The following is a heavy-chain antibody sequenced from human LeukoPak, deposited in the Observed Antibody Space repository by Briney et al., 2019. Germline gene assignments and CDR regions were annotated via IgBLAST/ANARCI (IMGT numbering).Heavy chain of an antibody. CDR1: GYTFTGYH. V-gene: IGHV1-2*02. CDR3: ARDPYDGNYYFDY. D-gene: IGHD3-3*01. J-gene: IGHJ4*02. Sequence: PAASVKVSCKTSGYTFTGYHVHWVRQAPGQGLEWMGWFNANSGDTKYAQKFQGRVTMTRDTSIGTHYMELTSLISDYTAIYYCARDPYDGNYYFDYWGQGTLVTVSS. CDR2: FNANSGDT.